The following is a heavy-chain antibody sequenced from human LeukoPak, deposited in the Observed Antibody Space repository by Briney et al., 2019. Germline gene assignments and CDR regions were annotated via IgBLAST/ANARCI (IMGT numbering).Heavy chain of an antibody. J-gene: IGHJ4*02. CDR1: GFTFSSYS. D-gene: IGHD6-19*01. Sequence: GGSLRLSCAASGFTFSSYSMMWVRQAPGEGLKWVAVISYDGTNKFYADSVKGRFTISRDNSNNTLYLQMSSLRAEDTALYYCAKGDLYSVAGRGWYFDHWGLGTLVTVSS. V-gene: IGHV3-30*18. CDR2: ISYDGTNK. CDR3: AKGDLYSVAGRGWYFDH.